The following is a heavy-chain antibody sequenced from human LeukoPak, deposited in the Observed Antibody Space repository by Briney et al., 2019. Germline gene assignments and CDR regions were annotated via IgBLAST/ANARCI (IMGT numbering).Heavy chain of an antibody. D-gene: IGHD4-23*01. CDR1: GFSFSSTW. Sequence: GGSLRLSCAASGFSFSSTWMTWVRQASGKGLERVANINKDGSEKYYVDSVKGRFTISRDNAKNSLYLQMNSLRAEDTAVYYCARDQGWQQFDYWGQGTLVTVSS. J-gene: IGHJ4*02. CDR2: INKDGSEK. CDR3: ARDQGWQQFDY. V-gene: IGHV3-7*05.